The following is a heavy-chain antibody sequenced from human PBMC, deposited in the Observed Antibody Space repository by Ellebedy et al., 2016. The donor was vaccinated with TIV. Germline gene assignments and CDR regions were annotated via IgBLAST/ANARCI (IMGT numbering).Heavy chain of an antibody. CDR3: TTLSILDSSGYYFPPSFDH. J-gene: IGHJ4*02. CDR2: IKSNIDGGST. CDR1: GVTFRNAW. Sequence: GESLKISXAVSGVTFRNAWMSWVRQAPGKGLEWLGRIKSNIDGGSTDYAAHVKGKFTISRDDSKDTLYLQMNSLKTEDTAVYYCTTLSILDSSGYYFPPSFDHWGQGTLVTVSS. D-gene: IGHD3-22*01. V-gene: IGHV3-15*01.